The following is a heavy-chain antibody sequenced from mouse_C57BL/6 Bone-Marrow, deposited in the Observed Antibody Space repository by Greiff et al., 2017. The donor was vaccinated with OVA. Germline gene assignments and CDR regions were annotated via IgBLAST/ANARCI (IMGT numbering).Heavy chain of an antibody. CDR2: IDPETGGT. D-gene: IGHD2-5*01. Sequence: VQLQQSGAELVRPGASVTLSCKASGYTFTDYEMHWVKQTPVHGLEWIGAIDPETGGTAYNQKFKGKAILTADKSSSTAYMELRSLPSKDSAVYYCTRGYSNCYAMDYWGQGTSVTVSS. CDR1: GYTFTDYE. J-gene: IGHJ4*01. CDR3: TRGYSNCYAMDY. V-gene: IGHV1-15*01.